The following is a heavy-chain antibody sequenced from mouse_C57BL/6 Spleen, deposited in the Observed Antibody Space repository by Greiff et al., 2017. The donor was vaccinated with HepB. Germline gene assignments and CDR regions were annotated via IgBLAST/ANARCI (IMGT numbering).Heavy chain of an antibody. D-gene: IGHD1-1*01. V-gene: IGHV1-7*01. CDR2: IHPSSGYT. CDR1: GYTFTSYW. CDR3: ARSQLWATVSDYFDY. Sequence: QVQLQQSGAELAKPGASVKLSCKASGYTFTSYWMHWVKQRPGQGLEWIGFIHPSSGYTKYNQKFKDKATLTADKSSSTAYMQLSSLTYVDSAVYYCARSQLWATVSDYFDYWGQGTTLTVSS. J-gene: IGHJ2*01.